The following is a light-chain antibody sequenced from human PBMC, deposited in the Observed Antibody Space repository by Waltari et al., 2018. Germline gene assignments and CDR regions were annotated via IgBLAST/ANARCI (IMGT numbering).Light chain of an antibody. CDR1: SSNIGSNT. CDR2: SNN. Sequence: QSVLTQPPSASGTPGQRVTIPCSGSSSNIGSNTVNWYQPLPGTAPKLLIYSNNQRPSGVPDRFSGSKSGTSASLAISGLQSEDEADYYCAAWDDSYVVFGGGTKLTVL. CDR3: AAWDDSYVV. V-gene: IGLV1-44*01. J-gene: IGLJ2*01.